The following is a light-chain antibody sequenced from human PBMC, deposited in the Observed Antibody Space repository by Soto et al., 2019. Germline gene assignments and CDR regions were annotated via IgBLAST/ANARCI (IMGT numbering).Light chain of an antibody. J-gene: IGKJ4*01. CDR1: QSISSY. Sequence: IQMTQSPSSLSASAGDRVTINCRASQSISSYLNWYQQKPGKAPKLLIFAQSSLQTGVTSKFSGRGSGTDFTLTITSIKPEDFATYACKTSHNSTLTFGAGTKVDIK. CDR3: KTSHNSTLT. V-gene: IGKV1-39*01. CDR2: AQS.